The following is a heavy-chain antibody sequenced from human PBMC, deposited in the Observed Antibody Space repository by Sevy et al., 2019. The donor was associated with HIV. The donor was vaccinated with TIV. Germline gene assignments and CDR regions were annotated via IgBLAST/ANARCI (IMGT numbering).Heavy chain of an antibody. Sequence: GGSLRLSCAAFGCTFTNAWMSWVRQAPGKGLEWVGRIQSKTDGGTTDYAAPVKGRFTISRDDSKNTLYLHMNSLKTEDTAVYYCTLEELYCSGGSCYSEGFDSWCQGTLVTVSS. J-gene: IGHJ4*02. CDR3: TLEELYCSGGSCYSEGFDS. D-gene: IGHD2-15*01. CDR2: IQSKTDGGTT. V-gene: IGHV3-15*01. CDR1: GCTFTNAW.